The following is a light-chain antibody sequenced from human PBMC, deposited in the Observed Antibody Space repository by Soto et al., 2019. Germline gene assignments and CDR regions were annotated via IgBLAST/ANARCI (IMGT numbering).Light chain of an antibody. CDR3: QQYDDWPLT. Sequence: EVVMTPSPGTLSVSPVDRAILSCRASQSLTTNLAWYQQKPGQAPRLLIHDASTRATGIPARFSGSGSGTEFTLTISSLQSEDFAVYYCQQYDDWPLTFGQGTRLEIK. CDR2: DAS. J-gene: IGKJ5*01. V-gene: IGKV3-15*01. CDR1: QSLTTN.